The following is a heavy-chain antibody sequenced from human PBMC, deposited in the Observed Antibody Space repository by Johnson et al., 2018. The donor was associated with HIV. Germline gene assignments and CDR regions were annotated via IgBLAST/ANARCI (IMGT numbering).Heavy chain of an antibody. CDR1: GFTVSDYW. CDR2: INQNGSEK. Sequence: VQLVESGGGVVQPGGSLRLSCAASGFTVSDYWMSCVRQSPGKGLEWVASINQNGSEKSYVDSMKGRLTISRDNAKNSLHLQMNSLRAEDTAFYYCARDRRNRQWQRLDAFDIWGQGTMVIVSS. D-gene: IGHD6-19*01. CDR3: ARDRRNRQWQRLDAFDI. J-gene: IGHJ3*02. V-gene: IGHV3-7*03.